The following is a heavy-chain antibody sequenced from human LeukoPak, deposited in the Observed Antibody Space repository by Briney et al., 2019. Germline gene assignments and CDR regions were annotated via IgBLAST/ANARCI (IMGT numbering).Heavy chain of an antibody. CDR1: GYTFSSHG. V-gene: IGHV3-33*01. CDR2: IWYDGSYK. CDR3: ARLWGSVSGYFDY. D-gene: IGHD2-21*01. J-gene: IGHJ4*02. Sequence: GGSLRLSCAVSGYTFSSHGMHWVRQAPGKGLEWVAAIWYDGSYKYYADFVKGRFTISRDNSKNMLYLQMDSLRGEDTALYYCARLWGSVSGYFDYRGQGTLVTVSS.